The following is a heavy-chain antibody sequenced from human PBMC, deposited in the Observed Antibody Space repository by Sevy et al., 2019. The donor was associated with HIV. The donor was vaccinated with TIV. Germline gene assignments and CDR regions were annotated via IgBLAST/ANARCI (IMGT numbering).Heavy chain of an antibody. CDR1: GGSFSGYY. Sequence: SQTLSLTCAVYGGSFSGYYWNWIRQSPGKGLEWIGEINHSGSTHYTPSLKSRVTISVDTSKNQFSLRLNSVTAADTAVYYCARAPPVVAVPGGASWFDPWGQGTLVTVSS. J-gene: IGHJ5*02. D-gene: IGHD2-2*01. CDR3: ARAPPVVAVPGGASWFDP. V-gene: IGHV4-34*01. CDR2: INHSGST.